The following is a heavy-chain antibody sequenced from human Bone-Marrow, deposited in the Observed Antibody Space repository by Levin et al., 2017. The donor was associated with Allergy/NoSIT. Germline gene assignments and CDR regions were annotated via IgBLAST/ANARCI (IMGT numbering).Heavy chain of an antibody. V-gene: IGHV1-69*06. CDR2: ILPSFGTP. CDR3: ARPPRGAGWNGVNV. Sequence: SVKVSCKTSADTFSSYVLTWVRQAPGQGLEWMGAILPSFGTPEYAQQFRGRVTITAERSTSTVYIELTRLTFDDTAIYYCARPPRGAGWNGVNVWGQGTTVIVSS. J-gene: IGHJ6*02. CDR1: ADTFSSYV. D-gene: IGHD3-10*01.